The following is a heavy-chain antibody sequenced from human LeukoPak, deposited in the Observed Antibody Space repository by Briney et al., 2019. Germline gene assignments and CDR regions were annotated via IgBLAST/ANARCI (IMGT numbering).Heavy chain of an antibody. Sequence: GASVKVSCKASGYTFTGYYMHWVRQAPGQGLEWMGWNNPNSGGTNYAQKFQGRVTMTRDTSISTAYMELSRLRSDDTAVYYCAREGSTSWGNWFDPWGQGTLVTVSS. CDR2: NNPNSGGT. CDR1: GYTFTGYY. J-gene: IGHJ5*02. CDR3: AREGSTSWGNWFDP. V-gene: IGHV1-2*02. D-gene: IGHD2-2*01.